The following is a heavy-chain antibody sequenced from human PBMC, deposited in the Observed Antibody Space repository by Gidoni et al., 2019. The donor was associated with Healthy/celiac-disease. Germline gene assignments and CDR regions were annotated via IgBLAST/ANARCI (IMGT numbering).Heavy chain of an antibody. D-gene: IGHD3-22*01. CDR2: IYYSGST. CDR1: GGSISSYY. J-gene: IGHJ3*02. CDR3: AREKQPYYYDSSGYYDGAFDI. V-gene: IGHV4-59*01. Sequence: QVQLQESGPGLVKPSETLSLPCTVCGGSISSYYWSWIRQPPGKGLEWIGYIYYSGSTNYNPSRKSRVTISVDTSKNQFSLKLSSGTAADTAVNYCAREKQPYYYDSSGYYDGAFDIWGQGTMVTVSS.